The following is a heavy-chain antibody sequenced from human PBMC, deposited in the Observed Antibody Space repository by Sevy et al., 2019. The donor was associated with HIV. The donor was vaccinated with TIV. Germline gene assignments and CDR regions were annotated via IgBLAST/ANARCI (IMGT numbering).Heavy chain of an antibody. CDR1: GFTFGDYC. Sequence: GGSLRLSCTASGFTFGDYCMSWVRQAPGKGLEWVAFLKSDVYGGTVDHAASVRGRFVISRDDSKTIAYLQMNDLKTVDTGVYYCTRWKAARTIFDDWGQGALVTVSS. CDR2: LKSDVYGGTV. V-gene: IGHV3-49*04. CDR3: TRWKAARTIFDD. J-gene: IGHJ4*02. D-gene: IGHD6-13*01.